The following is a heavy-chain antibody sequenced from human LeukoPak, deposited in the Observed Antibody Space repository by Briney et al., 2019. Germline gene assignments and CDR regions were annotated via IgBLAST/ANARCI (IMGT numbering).Heavy chain of an antibody. Sequence: GGSMRLSCAASGFTFSDYWMTWVRQAPEKGLEWVATIKQDGSQKHYGDSVKGRFTISRDNAKNSMYLQMNSLRADDTAVYYCTSPPLGYCSSTTCRFDYECQGTRVTVS. CDR2: IKQDGSQK. V-gene: IGHV3-7*01. CDR3: TSPPLGYCSSTTCRFDY. J-gene: IGHJ4*02. D-gene: IGHD2-2*03. CDR1: GFTFSDYW.